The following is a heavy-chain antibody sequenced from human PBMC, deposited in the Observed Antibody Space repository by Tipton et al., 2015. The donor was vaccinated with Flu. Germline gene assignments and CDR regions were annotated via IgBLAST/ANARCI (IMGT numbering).Heavy chain of an antibody. CDR2: IDYSGST. Sequence: TLSLTCTVSGGSLNTYYWGWIRQPPGKGLEWIASIDYSGSTYYNPSLRSRVTMSVDTSQQQFSLKLSSVAAADTAVYYCAAEPHSYYYAMDVWGQGTTVTVSS. V-gene: IGHV4-39*07. J-gene: IGHJ6*02. CDR3: AAEPHSYYYAMDV. CDR1: GGSLNTYY.